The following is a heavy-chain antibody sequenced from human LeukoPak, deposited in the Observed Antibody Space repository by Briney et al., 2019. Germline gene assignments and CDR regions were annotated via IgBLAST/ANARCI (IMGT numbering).Heavy chain of an antibody. CDR3: AKVPTRVLLWFGELLYDY. J-gene: IGHJ4*02. V-gene: IGHV3-23*01. CDR1: GFTFSSYA. Sequence: GGSLRLSCAASGFTFSSYAMSWVRQAPGKGLEWVSAISGSGGSTYYADSVKGRFTISRDNSKNTLYLQMNSLRAGDTAVYYCAKVPTRVLLWFGELLYDYWGQGTLATVSS. CDR2: ISGSGGST. D-gene: IGHD3-10*01.